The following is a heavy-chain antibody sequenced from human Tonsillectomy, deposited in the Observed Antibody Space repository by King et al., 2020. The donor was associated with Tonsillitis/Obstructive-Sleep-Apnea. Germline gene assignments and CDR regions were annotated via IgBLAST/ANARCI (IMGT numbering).Heavy chain of an antibody. CDR2: IYYSGST. J-gene: IGHJ6*03. Sequence: VQLQESGPGLVKPSETLSLTCTVSGGSISSYYWSWIRQPPGKGLEWIGYIYYSGSTNYNPSLKSRVTITVDTSKNQFSLKLRSVTAADTAVYYCARVPTGLYYYYYMDVWGKGTTVTVSS. CDR1: GGSISSYY. CDR3: ARVPTGLYYYYYMDV. D-gene: IGHD3-9*01. V-gene: IGHV4-59*08.